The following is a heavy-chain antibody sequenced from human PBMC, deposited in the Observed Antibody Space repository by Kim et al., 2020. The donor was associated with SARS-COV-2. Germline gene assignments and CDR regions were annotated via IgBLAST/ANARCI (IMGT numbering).Heavy chain of an antibody. CDR3: AKDIAAARKYGMDV. J-gene: IGHJ6*02. V-gene: IGHV3-9*01. Sequence: DSGKGRFTISRDNAKNSLYLQMNSLRAEDTALYYCAKDIAAARKYGMDVWGQGTTVTVSS. D-gene: IGHD6-13*01.